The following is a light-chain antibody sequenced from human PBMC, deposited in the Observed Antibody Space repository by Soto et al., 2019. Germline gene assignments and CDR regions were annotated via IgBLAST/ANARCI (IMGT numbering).Light chain of an antibody. Sequence: ETVMTQSPATLSVSPGERATLSCRASQSVSSNLAWYQQKPGQAPRLLIYGASTRATGISARFSGSGSGTEFTLIISSLQSEDFAVYYCQQYNNWPLTFGGGTKVEIK. J-gene: IGKJ4*01. CDR2: GAS. CDR1: QSVSSN. V-gene: IGKV3-15*01. CDR3: QQYNNWPLT.